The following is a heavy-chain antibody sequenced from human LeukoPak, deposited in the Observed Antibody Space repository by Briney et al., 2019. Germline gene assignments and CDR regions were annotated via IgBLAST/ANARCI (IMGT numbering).Heavy chain of an antibody. CDR3: AREESYYGMDV. Sequence: PSETLSLTCTVSGASISSYYWTWIRQPAGKGLEWIGRFYSSGNPNYNPSLKSRVTISVDTSKNQFSLKLSSVTAADTAVYYCAREESYYGMDVWGQGTTVTVSS. D-gene: IGHD3-10*01. V-gene: IGHV4-4*07. J-gene: IGHJ6*02. CDR2: FYSSGNP. CDR1: GASISSYY.